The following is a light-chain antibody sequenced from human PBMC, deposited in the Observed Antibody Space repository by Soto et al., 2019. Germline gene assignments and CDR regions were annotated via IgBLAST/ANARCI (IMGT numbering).Light chain of an antibody. CDR2: DDS. CDR3: QVWDSSSDHPVV. CDR1: NIGSKS. J-gene: IGLJ2*01. Sequence: SYELTQPPSVSVAPGQTARITCGGNNIGSKSVHWYQQKPGQAPVLVVYDDSDRLSGIPERFSGSNSGNTATLTISRVEAGDEADYYYQVWDSSSDHPVVFGGGTQLTVL. V-gene: IGLV3-21*02.